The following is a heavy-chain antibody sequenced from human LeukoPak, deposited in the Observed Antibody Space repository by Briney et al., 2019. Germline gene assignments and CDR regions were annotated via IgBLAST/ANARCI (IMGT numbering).Heavy chain of an antibody. CDR3: ARGEESSGWYSYYYYYYMDV. D-gene: IGHD6-19*01. V-gene: IGHV4-34*01. J-gene: IGHJ6*03. CDR2: INHSGST. Sequence: SETLSLTCAVYGGSFSRYYWNWIRQPPGKGLEWIGEINHSGSTNYNPSFKSRVTISVDTSKNQFSLKLSSVTAADTAVYYCARGEESSGWYSYYYYYYMDVWGKGTTVTVSS. CDR1: GGSFSRYY.